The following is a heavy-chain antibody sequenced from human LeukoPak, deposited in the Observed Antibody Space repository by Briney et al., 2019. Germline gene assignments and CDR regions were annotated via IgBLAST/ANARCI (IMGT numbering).Heavy chain of an antibody. CDR3: AKEPGSREITIFGVVITEYFQH. J-gene: IGHJ1*01. V-gene: IGHV3-23*01. D-gene: IGHD3-3*01. Sequence: GGSLRLSCAASGFTFSSYAMSWVRQAPGKGLEWVSAISGSGGSTYYADSVKGRFTISRDNSKNTLYLQMNSLRAEDTAVYYCAKEPGSREITIFGVVITEYFQHWGQGTLVTVSS. CDR1: GFTFSSYA. CDR2: ISGSGGST.